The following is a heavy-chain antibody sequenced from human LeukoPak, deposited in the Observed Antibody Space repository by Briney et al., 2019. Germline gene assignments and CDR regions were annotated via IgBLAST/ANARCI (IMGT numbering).Heavy chain of an antibody. CDR1: GYTFTGYY. CDR2: INPNSGGT. CDR3: ARTPVTTDAFDI. V-gene: IGHV1-2*02. Sequence: ASVTVSCKASGYTFTGYYMHWVRQAPGQGLEWMGWINPNSGGTNYAQKFQGRVTMTRDTSIRTAYMELSRLRSDDTAVYYCARTPVTTDAFDIWGQGTMVTVSS. D-gene: IGHD4-17*01. J-gene: IGHJ3*02.